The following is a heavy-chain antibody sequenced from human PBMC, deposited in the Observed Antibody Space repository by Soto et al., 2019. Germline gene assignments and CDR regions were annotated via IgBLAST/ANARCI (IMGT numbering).Heavy chain of an antibody. CDR1: SGSISSGRYY. CDR3: AKASGYNYYYGMDV. J-gene: IGHJ6*02. Sequence: SETLSLTCTVSSGSISSGRYYSRWIRQHPGKALEWIGYIYDSGSTNYNPSLKSRVTISVDTSKNQFSPKLSSVTAADTAVYYCAKASGYNYYYGMDVWGQGTTVTVSS. V-gene: IGHV4-61*01. CDR2: IYDSGST. D-gene: IGHD3-10*01.